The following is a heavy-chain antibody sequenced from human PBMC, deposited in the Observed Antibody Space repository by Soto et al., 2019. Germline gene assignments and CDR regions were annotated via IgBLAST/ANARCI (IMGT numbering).Heavy chain of an antibody. D-gene: IGHD2-2*01. CDR1: GGFFSDYY. J-gene: IGHJ2*01. CDR3: ARDVPSRYFDL. Sequence: QVRLQQWGAGLLKPSETLSVTCAVYGGFFSDYYWTWIRQPPGKGLEWIGEINHRGSTNYNPSLKNRVTRSVHTSTNQFSLKLCSVTAADTAVYYCARDVPSRYFDLWGRGTPVTVSS. V-gene: IGHV4-34*01. CDR2: INHRGST.